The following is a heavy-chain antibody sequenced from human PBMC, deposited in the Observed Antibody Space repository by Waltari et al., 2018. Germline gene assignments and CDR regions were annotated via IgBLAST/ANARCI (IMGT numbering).Heavy chain of an antibody. J-gene: IGHJ6*04. CDR1: GGSFSGYY. V-gene: IGHV4-34*01. Sequence: QVQLQQWGAGLLKPSETLSLTCAVYGGSFSGYYWSWIRQPPGKGLEWIGEINHRGRTNYNPSLKSRVTISVDTSKNQFSLKLSSVTAADTAVYYCAREDGDRTSRILDVWGKGTTVTVSS. CDR2: INHRGRT. CDR3: AREDGDRTSRILDV. D-gene: IGHD4-17*01.